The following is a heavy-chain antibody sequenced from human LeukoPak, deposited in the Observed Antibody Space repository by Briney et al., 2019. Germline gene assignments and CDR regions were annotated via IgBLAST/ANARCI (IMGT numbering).Heavy chain of an antibody. CDR2: TSGSGGTT. Sequence: GGSLRLSCAASGFTFSSYAMSWVRQAPGKGLEWVSSTSGSGGTTYYADSVKGRFTMSRDNSKNTLYLQMNSLRAEDTAVYYCAKEDPTLGYYFDYWGQGNLVTVSS. D-gene: IGHD7-27*01. CDR3: AKEDPTLGYYFDY. CDR1: GFTFSSYA. J-gene: IGHJ4*01. V-gene: IGHV3-23*01.